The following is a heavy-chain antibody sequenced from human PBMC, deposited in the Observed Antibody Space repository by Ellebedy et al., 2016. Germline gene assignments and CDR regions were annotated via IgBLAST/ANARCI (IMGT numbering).Heavy chain of an antibody. CDR1: GGSISSYY. V-gene: IGHV4-59*01. J-gene: IGHJ4*02. CDR3: ARGLEMATTEH. Sequence: SETLSLTCTVSGGSISSYYWSWIRQPPGKGLEWIGYIYYSGSTNYNPSLKSRVTISVDTSKNQFSLKLSSVTAADTAVYYCARGLEMATTEHWGQGTLVTVSS. CDR2: IYYSGST. D-gene: IGHD5-24*01.